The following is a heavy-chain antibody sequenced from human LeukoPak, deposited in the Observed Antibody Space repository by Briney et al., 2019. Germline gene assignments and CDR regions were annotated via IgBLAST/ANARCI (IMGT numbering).Heavy chain of an antibody. Sequence: GASVKVSCKASGYTFTGYYMHWVRQAPGQGLEWMGWINPNSGGTNYAQKFQGRVTMTRDTSISTAYMELSRLRSDDTAVYYCARDPEGIAAAVTGAFDIWGQGTMVTVSS. V-gene: IGHV1-2*02. CDR3: ARDPEGIAAAVTGAFDI. CDR1: GYTFTGYY. CDR2: INPNSGGT. J-gene: IGHJ3*02. D-gene: IGHD6-13*01.